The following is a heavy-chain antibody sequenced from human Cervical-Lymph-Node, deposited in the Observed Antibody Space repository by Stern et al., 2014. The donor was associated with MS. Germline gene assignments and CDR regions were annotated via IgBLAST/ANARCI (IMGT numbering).Heavy chain of an antibody. CDR2: IIPIFGPA. CDR3: ARLGSGYDSSYLDF. Sequence: QVQLLQPGSVAKKPGSSVKVSCKVSGGTFSTERISWVRQAPGQGLEWMGSIIPIFGPADYARQFQDRVTIIADESTSEVHMELSSLRSEDTGVYYCARLGSGYDSSYLDFWGQGSLVTVSS. V-gene: IGHV1-69*13. CDR1: GGTFSTER. D-gene: IGHD5-12*01. J-gene: IGHJ4*02.